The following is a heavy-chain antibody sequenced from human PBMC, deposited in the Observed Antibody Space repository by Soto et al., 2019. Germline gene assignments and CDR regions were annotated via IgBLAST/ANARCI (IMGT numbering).Heavy chain of an antibody. V-gene: IGHV3-23*01. CDR3: AKPLRGVIIPYDLDV. D-gene: IGHD3-10*01. CDR2: ISGAGGGT. J-gene: IGHJ6*02. CDR1: GFTFSNYA. Sequence: GGSLRLSCAASGFTFSNYAMTWVRQAPGKGLEWVSGISGAGGGTYYADSVKGRFTISRDNSKNTLHLQMNSLRAEDTAVYYCAKPLRGVIIPYDLDVWGQGTTVTVSS.